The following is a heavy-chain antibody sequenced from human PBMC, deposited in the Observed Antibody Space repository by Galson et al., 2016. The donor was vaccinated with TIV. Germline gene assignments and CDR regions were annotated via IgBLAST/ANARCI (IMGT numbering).Heavy chain of an antibody. CDR1: GFTFEDYA. CDR2: ISSNSVYL. V-gene: IGHV3-9*01. CDR3: AKGRGYSYGYPQDYYYGMDV. Sequence: SLRLSCAASGFTFEDYAMHWVRQAPGKGLEWVSGISSNSVYLGYADSVKGRFTISRDNAKNSLDLQMNSLRPEDTALYYCAKGRGYSYGYPQDYYYGMDVWCQGTAVTVSS. D-gene: IGHD5-18*01. J-gene: IGHJ6*02.